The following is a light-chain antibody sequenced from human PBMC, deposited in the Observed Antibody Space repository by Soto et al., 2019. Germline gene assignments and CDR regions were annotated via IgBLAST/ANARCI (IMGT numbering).Light chain of an antibody. CDR3: SSYAGSNSVV. J-gene: IGLJ2*01. V-gene: IGLV2-8*01. Sequence: QSALTQPPSASGSPGQSVTISCTGTSSDVGGYNYVSWYQQHPGKAPKLIIYDVSKRPSGVPVRFSGSMSGNTASLTVSGLQAEDEADYYCSSYAGSNSVVFGGGTKVTVL. CDR2: DVS. CDR1: SSDVGGYNY.